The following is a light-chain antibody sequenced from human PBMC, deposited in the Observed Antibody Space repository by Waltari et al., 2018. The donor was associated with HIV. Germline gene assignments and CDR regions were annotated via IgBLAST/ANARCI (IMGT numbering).Light chain of an antibody. CDR3: STWDYSHSVVV. V-gene: IGLV1-36*01. Sequence: QSALTQEASVSGTVGQKVTLSCTGNNNNVGNYAVGWYQQISHGAPQTVMFGNSLPSGIPDRFSGSKSGTTASLTISGLQPEDEADYYCSTWDYSHSVVVFGRGTKLTVL. CDR2: GNS. J-gene: IGLJ2*01. CDR1: NNNVGNYA.